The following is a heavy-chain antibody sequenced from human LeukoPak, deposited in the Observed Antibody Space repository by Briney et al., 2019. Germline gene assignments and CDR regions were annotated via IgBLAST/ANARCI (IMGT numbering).Heavy chain of an antibody. CDR1: GFTFDDYG. J-gene: IGHJ4*02. V-gene: IGHV3-20*04. CDR2: INSNGGTT. CDR3: ARARSCCSDSGCYRYYFNY. Sequence: GGSLRLSCVGSGFTFDDYGMSWVRQAPGKGLEWVSHINSNGGTTYYADSVEGRFTISRDNVRNSLFLEMSSLRAEDTALYYCARARSCCSDSGCYRYYFNYWGLGTLVTVSS. D-gene: IGHD6-19*01.